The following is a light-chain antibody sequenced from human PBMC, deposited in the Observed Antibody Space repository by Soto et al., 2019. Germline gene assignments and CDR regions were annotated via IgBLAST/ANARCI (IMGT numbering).Light chain of an antibody. V-gene: IGKV3-20*01. CDR3: QQYVSSPFT. J-gene: IGKJ5*01. Sequence: EIVLTQSPGTLSLSPGERATLSCRASQSVSNSYLAWYQQKPGQAPRLLIYGASSRATGIPDRFSGSGSGTDFPLTISRLEPEDFAVYYCQQYVSSPFTFGQGTRLEIK. CDR2: GAS. CDR1: QSVSNSY.